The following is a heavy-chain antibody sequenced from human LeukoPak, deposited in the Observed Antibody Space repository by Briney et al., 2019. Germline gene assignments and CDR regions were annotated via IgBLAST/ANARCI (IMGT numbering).Heavy chain of an antibody. CDR3: ASRDYCSSTSCYESYNWFDP. CDR1: GGSFSGYY. CDR2: VNHSGST. D-gene: IGHD2-2*01. J-gene: IGHJ5*02. V-gene: IGHV4-34*01. Sequence: SETLSLTCAVYGGSFSGYYWSWIRQPPGKGLEWIGEVNHSGSTNYNPSLKSRVTISVDTSKNQFSLKLSSVTAADTAVYYCASRDYCSSTSCYESYNWFDPWGQGTLVTVSS.